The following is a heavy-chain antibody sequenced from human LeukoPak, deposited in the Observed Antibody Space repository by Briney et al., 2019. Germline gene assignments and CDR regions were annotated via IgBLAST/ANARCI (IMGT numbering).Heavy chain of an antibody. Sequence: VASVKVSRKASGGTFSSYAISWVRQAPGQGLEWMGGIIPIFGTANYAQKFQGRVTITADKSTSTAYMELSSLRSEDTAVYYCARDSSTSNHFDYWGQGTLVTVSS. J-gene: IGHJ4*02. V-gene: IGHV1-69*06. CDR1: GGTFSSYA. D-gene: IGHD2-2*01. CDR2: IIPIFGTA. CDR3: ARDSSTSNHFDY.